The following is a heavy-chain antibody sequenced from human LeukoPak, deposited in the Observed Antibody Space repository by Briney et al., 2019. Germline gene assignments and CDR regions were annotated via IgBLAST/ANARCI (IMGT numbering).Heavy chain of an antibody. J-gene: IGHJ4*02. CDR1: GFTFSSYS. D-gene: IGHD4-11*01. V-gene: IGHV3-21*01. Sequence: PGGSLTLSCAASGFTFSSYSMNWVRQPPAKGLEWVSSISSSSSYIYYADSVKGRFTISRDNAKNSLYLQMNSLRAEDTAVYYCARDSDYSTLFVSWGQGTLVTASS. CDR3: ARDSDYSTLFVS. CDR2: ISSSSSYI.